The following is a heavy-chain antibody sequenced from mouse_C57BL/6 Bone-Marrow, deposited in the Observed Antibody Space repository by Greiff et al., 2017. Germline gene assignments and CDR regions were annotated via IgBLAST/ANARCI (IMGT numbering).Heavy chain of an antibody. CDR1: GYTFTSYW. J-gene: IGHJ1*03. D-gene: IGHD1-1*01. CDR3: AREGYYGSSYYWYFDV. V-gene: IGHV1-50*01. Sequence: VQLQQPGAELMKPGASVKLSCKASGYTFTSYWMQWVKQRPGQGLEWIGEIDPSDSYTNSNQKFKGKATLTVDTSSSTAYMQLSSLTPEDSAVYYCAREGYYGSSYYWYFDVWGTGTTVTVSS. CDR2: IDPSDSYT.